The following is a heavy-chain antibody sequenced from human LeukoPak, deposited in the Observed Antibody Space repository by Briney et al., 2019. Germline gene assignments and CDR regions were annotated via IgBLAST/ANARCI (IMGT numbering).Heavy chain of an antibody. D-gene: IGHD2-15*01. Sequence: GGSLRLSCAASGFTFSSYAMHWVRQAPGKGLEYVSAISSNGGSTYYANSVKGRFTISRDNSKNTLYLQMGSLRAEDMAVYYCASVGRSVVVAATLLMDWFDPWGQGTLVTVSS. CDR3: ASVGRSVVVAATLLMDWFDP. CDR1: GFTFSSYA. V-gene: IGHV3-64*01. J-gene: IGHJ5*02. CDR2: ISSNGGST.